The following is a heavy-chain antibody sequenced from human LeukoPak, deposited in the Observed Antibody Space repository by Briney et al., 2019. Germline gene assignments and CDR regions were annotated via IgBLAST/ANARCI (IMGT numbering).Heavy chain of an antibody. J-gene: IGHJ4*02. Sequence: SQTLFLTCTVSGGSISSGDYYWSWIRQPPGKGLEWIGYIYYSGSTYYNPSLKSRVTISVDTSKNQFSLKLSSVTAADTAVYYCARGRTRITKSRHFDYWGQGTLVTVSS. CDR1: GGSISSGDYY. CDR3: ARGRTRITKSRHFDY. V-gene: IGHV4-30-4*01. CDR2: IYYSGST. D-gene: IGHD3-10*01.